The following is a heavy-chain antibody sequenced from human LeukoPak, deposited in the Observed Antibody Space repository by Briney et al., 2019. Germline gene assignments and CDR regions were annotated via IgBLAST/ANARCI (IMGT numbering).Heavy chain of an antibody. V-gene: IGHV4-4*07. D-gene: IGHD6-19*01. Sequence: SETLSLTCTVSGGSISDNYWTWIRQPAGKGLEWIGRIYPSGSTNYNPSLNSRLTMSVDTSKNQSSLRLSSVTAADTAVYYCARVSSGRYGSFDYWGQGTLVTVSS. CDR1: GGSISDNY. CDR3: ARVSSGRYGSFDY. CDR2: IYPSGST. J-gene: IGHJ4*02.